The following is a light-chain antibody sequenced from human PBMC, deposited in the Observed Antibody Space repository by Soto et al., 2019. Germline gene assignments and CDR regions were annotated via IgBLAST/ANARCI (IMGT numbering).Light chain of an antibody. CDR2: GAS. V-gene: IGKV3-15*01. CDR1: QSVSSY. Sequence: EIVMTQSPATLSVSPGERATLSCRASQSVSSYLAWYQQKPGQVPRLLIYGASTRATGIPARFSGSGSGTEFTLTISSLQSEDFAVYYCQQYNNWPRTFGQGTKVDIK. J-gene: IGKJ1*01. CDR3: QQYNNWPRT.